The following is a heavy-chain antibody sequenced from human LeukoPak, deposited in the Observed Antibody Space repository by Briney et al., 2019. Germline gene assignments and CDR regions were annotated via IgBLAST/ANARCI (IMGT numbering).Heavy chain of an antibody. V-gene: IGHV4-34*01. CDR1: GGSFSGYY. Sequence: PSETLSLTCAVYGGSFSGYYWSWIRQPPGKGLEWIGEINHSGSTNYNPSLKSRVTISVDTSKNQFSLKLSSVTAADTAVYYCARGFGGYDEYYFDYWGQGTLVTVSS. CDR2: INHSGST. J-gene: IGHJ4*02. D-gene: IGHD5-12*01. CDR3: ARGFGGYDEYYFDY.